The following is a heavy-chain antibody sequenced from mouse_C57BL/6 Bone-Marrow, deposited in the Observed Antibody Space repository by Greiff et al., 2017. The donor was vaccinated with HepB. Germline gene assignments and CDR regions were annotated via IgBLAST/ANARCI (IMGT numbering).Heavy chain of an antibody. D-gene: IGHD3-2*02. Sequence: QVQLKQSGAELVRPGTSVKVSCKASGYAFTNYLIEWVKQRPGQGLEWIGVINPGSGGTNYNEKFKGKATLTADKSSSTAYMQLSSLTSEDSAVYFGARKTGSSVYFAWFAYWGQGTLVTVSA. CDR3: ARKTGSSVYFAWFAY. CDR2: INPGSGGT. V-gene: IGHV1-54*01. J-gene: IGHJ3*01. CDR1: GYAFTNYL.